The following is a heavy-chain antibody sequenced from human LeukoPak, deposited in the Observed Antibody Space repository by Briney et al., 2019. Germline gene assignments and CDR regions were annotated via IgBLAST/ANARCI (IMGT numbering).Heavy chain of an antibody. CDR2: IYYSGST. CDR3: ARYCSGGSCAPDAFDI. J-gene: IGHJ3*02. CDR1: GGSFSGYY. V-gene: IGHV4-59*08. Sequence: SETLSLTCAVYGGSFSGYYWSWIRQPPGKGLEWIGYIYYSGSTNYNPSLKSRVTISVDTSKNQFSLKLSSVTAADTAVYYCARYCSGGSCAPDAFDIWGQGTMVTVSS. D-gene: IGHD2-15*01.